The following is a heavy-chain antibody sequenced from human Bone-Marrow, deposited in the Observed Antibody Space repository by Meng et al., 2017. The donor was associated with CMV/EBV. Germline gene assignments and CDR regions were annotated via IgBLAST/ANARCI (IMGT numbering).Heavy chain of an antibody. CDR2: IKEDGSEG. V-gene: IGHV3-7*01. CDR3: ARVCSGGSCYNY. Sequence: GESLKISCAASGFTFSRYWMSWVRQAPGKGLEWVANIKEDGSEGYDVDSVKGRFTISRDNAKNSLYLQMNSLRAEDTAVYYCARVCSGGSCYNYWGQGTLVTVSS. CDR1: GFTFSRYW. J-gene: IGHJ4*02. D-gene: IGHD2-15*01.